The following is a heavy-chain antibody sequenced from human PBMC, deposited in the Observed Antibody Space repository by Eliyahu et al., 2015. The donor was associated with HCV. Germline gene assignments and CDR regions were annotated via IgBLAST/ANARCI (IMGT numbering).Heavy chain of an antibody. D-gene: IGHD3-3*01. V-gene: IGHV4-4*07. Sequence: QVQLQESGPGLVKPSETLSLTCTVSGGSXSSYYWSWXRQPAGKGLEWIGRIYTSGSTNYNPSLKSRVTMSVDTSKNQFSLKLSSVTAADTAVYYCARDLITIFGVDNYYYYMDVWGKGTTVTVSS. CDR3: ARDLITIFGVDNYYYYMDV. CDR2: IYTSGST. CDR1: GGSXSSYY. J-gene: IGHJ6*03.